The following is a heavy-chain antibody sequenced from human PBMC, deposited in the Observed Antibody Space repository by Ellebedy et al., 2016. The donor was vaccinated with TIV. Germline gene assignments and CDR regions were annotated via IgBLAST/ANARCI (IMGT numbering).Heavy chain of an antibody. CDR1: GFTFSNSW. CDR2: INSDGRTT. V-gene: IGHV3-74*03. CDR3: SSDLAH. Sequence: GGSLRLXCEASGFTFSNSWMHWVRQAPGKGLVWVSEINSDGRTTTYADSVKGRFTISRDNAKNTLYLQMNSLRAEDTAVYYCSSDLAHWGQGTLVTVSS. J-gene: IGHJ4*02.